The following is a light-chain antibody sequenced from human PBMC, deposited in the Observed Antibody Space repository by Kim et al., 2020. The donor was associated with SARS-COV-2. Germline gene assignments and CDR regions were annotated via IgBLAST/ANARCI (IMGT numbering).Light chain of an antibody. CDR3: QQSLSSVRT. J-gene: IGKJ1*01. Sequence: DIQMTQSPSSLSASAGDRVTITCRASQNIISYLNWYRQKLGKAPELLIYGASTLQSGVPARFSGSGSGTDFTLTISSLQPEDFATYYCQQSLSSVRTFGQGTKVDIK. V-gene: IGKV1-39*01. CDR2: GAS. CDR1: QNIISY.